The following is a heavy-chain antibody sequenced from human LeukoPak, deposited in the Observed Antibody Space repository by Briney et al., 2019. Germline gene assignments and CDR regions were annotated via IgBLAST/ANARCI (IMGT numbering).Heavy chain of an antibody. D-gene: IGHD3-22*01. CDR1: GGSFSGYY. V-gene: IGHV3-7*01. J-gene: IGHJ3*02. CDR2: LKHDESEK. Sequence: ETLSLTCAVYGGSFSGYYWSWIRQPPGKGLEWMANLKHDESEKYYARSVEGRFTISRDNAKNSLYLQMNSPRAEDTAVYYCARLSDSINLFGFDIWGQGTTVTVSS. CDR3: ARLSDSINLFGFDI.